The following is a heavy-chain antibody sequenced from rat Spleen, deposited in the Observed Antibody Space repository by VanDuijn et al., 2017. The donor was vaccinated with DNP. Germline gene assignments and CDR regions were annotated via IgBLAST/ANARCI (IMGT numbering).Heavy chain of an antibody. CDR2: ISYDGGST. V-gene: IGHV5-20*01. D-gene: IGHD4-3*01. J-gene: IGHJ2*01. CDR3: VRWNSGHFDY. CDR1: GFTFSDYY. Sequence: EVQLVESGGGLVQPGRSLKLSCAASGFTFSDYYMAWVRQAPTKGLEWVASISYDGGSTYYRDSVKGRFTISRDNAKISLYLQMDSLRSEDTATYYCVRWNSGHFDYWGQGVMVTVSS.